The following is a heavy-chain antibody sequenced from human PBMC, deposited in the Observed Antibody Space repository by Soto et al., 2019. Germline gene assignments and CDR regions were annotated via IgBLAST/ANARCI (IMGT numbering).Heavy chain of an antibody. CDR3: TAEGYGSNSSAFDI. J-gene: IGHJ3*02. CDR1: GFTFSNAW. Sequence: EVQLVESGGGLVKPGGSLRLSCAASGFTFSNAWMSWVRQAPGGGLEWVGRIKAKSYGGIKDYSAHVKGRFSISRDDSKNTLYRQMNSQKTEDTAVYYGTAEGYGSNSSAFDIWGQGTMVTVSS. CDR2: IKAKSYGGIK. D-gene: IGHD3-10*01. V-gene: IGHV3-15*01.